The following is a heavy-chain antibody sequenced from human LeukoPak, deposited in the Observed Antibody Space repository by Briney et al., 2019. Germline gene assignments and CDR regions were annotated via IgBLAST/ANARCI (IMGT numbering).Heavy chain of an antibody. D-gene: IGHD1-26*01. J-gene: IGHJ4*02. V-gene: IGHV3-21*01. CDR1: GFTFSSYS. Sequence: GGSLRLSCAASGFTFSSYSMNWVRQAPGKGLEWVSSISGSNSYIYYADSMKGRFTISRDNAKNSLYLQMNSLRAEDTAVYYCARDKIVGATYFDYWGQGTLVTVSS. CDR2: ISGSNSYI. CDR3: ARDKIVGATYFDY.